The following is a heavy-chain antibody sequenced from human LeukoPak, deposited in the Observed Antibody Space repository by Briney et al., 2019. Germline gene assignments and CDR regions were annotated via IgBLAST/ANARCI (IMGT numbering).Heavy chain of an antibody. Sequence: GGSLRLSCAVSGSTVSSNYMSWVRQAPGKGLEWVSVIYGGGSTYYADSVKGRFTISRDNSKNTLYLQMNSLRAEDTAVYYCARSDGIAAAGPFDYWGQGTLVTVS. V-gene: IGHV3-53*01. J-gene: IGHJ4*02. CDR3: ARSDGIAAAGPFDY. CDR1: GSTVSSNY. CDR2: IYGGGST. D-gene: IGHD6-13*01.